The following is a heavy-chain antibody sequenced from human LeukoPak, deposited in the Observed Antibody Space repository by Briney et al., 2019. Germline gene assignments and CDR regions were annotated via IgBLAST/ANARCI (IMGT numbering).Heavy chain of an antibody. CDR3: AKHEGLRYFDWSLFDY. CDR2: ISGSGGST. V-gene: IGHV3-23*01. Sequence: PGGSLRLSCAASGFTFSSSAMSWVRQAPGKGLEWVSAISGSGGSTYYADSVKGRFTISRDNSKNTLYLQMNSLRAEDTAVYYCAKHEGLRYFDWSLFDYWGQGTLVTVSS. D-gene: IGHD3-9*01. CDR1: GFTFSSSA. J-gene: IGHJ4*02.